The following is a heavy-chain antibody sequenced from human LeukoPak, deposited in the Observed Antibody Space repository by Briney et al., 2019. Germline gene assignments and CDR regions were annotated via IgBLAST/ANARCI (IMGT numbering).Heavy chain of an antibody. Sequence: PSETLSLTCTVSGGSISSGSYYRSWIRQPAGKGLEWIGRIYTSGSTNYNPSLKSRVTISVDTSKNQFSLKLSSVTAADTAVYYCARDSSSWYLDAFDIWGQGTMVTVSS. CDR1: GGSISSGSYY. V-gene: IGHV4-61*02. D-gene: IGHD6-13*01. CDR3: ARDSSSWYLDAFDI. J-gene: IGHJ3*02. CDR2: IYTSGST.